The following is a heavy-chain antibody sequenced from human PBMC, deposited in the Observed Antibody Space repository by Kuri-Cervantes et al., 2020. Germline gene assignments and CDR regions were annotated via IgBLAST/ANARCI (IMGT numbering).Heavy chain of an antibody. CDR2: IYSGGST. D-gene: IGHD3-9*01. CDR1: GFTVSSNY. Sequence: GESLKISCAASGFTVSSNYMSWVRQAPGKGLEWVSVIYSGGSTYYADSVKGRFTISRDNSKNTLYLQMNSLRAEDTAVYYCARARYDILTGYFPWGQGTLVTVSS. J-gene: IGHJ5*02. CDR3: ARARYDILTGYFP. V-gene: IGHV3-53*01.